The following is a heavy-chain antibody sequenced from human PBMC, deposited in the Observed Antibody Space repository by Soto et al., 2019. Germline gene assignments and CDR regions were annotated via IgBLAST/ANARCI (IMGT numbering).Heavy chain of an antibody. J-gene: IGHJ4*02. CDR1: GGSISSGDYY. D-gene: IGHD3-16*01. CDR2: IYYSGST. Sequence: SETLSLTCTVSGGSISSGDYYWIWIRQPPGKGLEWIGYIYYSGSTYYNPSLKSRVTISVDTSKNQFSLKLSSVTAADTAVYYCARNRGEWFDYWGQGTLVTVSS. CDR3: ARNRGEWFDY. V-gene: IGHV4-30-4*01.